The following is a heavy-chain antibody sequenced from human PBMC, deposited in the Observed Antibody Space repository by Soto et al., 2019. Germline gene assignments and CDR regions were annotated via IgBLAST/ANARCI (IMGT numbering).Heavy chain of an antibody. J-gene: IGHJ6*02. CDR2: IIPIFGTA. V-gene: IGHV1-69*06. D-gene: IGHD3-22*01. CDR3: ASKGYYDSSGYYNYYDYGMDV. CDR1: GGTFSSYA. Sequence: SVKVSCKASGGTFSSYAISWVRQAPGQGLEWMGGIIPIFGTANYAQKFQGRVTITADKSTSTAYMELSSLRTEDTAVYYCASKGYYDSSGYYNYYDYGMDVWGQGTTVTVSS.